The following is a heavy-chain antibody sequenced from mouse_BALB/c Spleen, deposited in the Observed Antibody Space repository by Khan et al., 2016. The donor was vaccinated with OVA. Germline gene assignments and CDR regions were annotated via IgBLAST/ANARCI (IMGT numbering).Heavy chain of an antibody. CDR3: VREGWDY. J-gene: IGHJ4*01. V-gene: IGHV10S3*01. Sequence: EVQLLETGGGLVRPKGSLKLSCAASGFTFNTNAMTWVRQAPGKGLEWLARIRTKSNNYTTYYADSVKDRFTISRDDSQSMFYLQMNNLKSEDTAMYYSVREGWDYWGRGTSVTVSS. CDR1: GFTFNTNA. CDR2: IRTKSNNYTT.